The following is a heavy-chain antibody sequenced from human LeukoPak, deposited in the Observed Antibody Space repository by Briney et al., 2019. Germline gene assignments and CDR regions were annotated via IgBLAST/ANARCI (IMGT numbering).Heavy chain of an antibody. V-gene: IGHV5-51*01. D-gene: IGHD3-10*01. Sequence: GESLKISCETSGYSFTTYWIGWVRQMPGTGLEWVWAIYPDDSDSRYSPSFQGQVVISADRPIRTAYLQWNSLKTSDTAMYYCVRQRGSSGTINHFDPWGQGTLVTVSS. CDR3: VRQRGSSGTINHFDP. J-gene: IGHJ5*02. CDR2: IYPDDSDS. CDR1: GYSFTTYW.